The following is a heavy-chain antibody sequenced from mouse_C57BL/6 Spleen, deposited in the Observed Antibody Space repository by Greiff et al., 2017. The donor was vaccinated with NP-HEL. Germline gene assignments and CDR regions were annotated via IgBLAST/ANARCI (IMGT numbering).Heavy chain of an antibody. CDR3: ARDYSNHYYAMDY. CDR1: GFTFSDYG. J-gene: IGHJ4*01. V-gene: IGHV5-17*01. Sequence: EVKLVESGGGLVKPGGSLKLSCAASGFTFSDYGMHWVRQAPEKGLEWVAYISSGSSTIYYADTVKGRFTISRDNAKNTLFLQITSLRSEDTAMYYCARDYSNHYYAMDYWGQGTSVTVSS. D-gene: IGHD2-5*01. CDR2: ISSGSSTI.